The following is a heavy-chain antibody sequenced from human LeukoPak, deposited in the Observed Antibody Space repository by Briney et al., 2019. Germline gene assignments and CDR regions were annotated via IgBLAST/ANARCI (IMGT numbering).Heavy chain of an antibody. CDR1: GGYISSYY. CDR3: ARDDSSGWAEYFQH. V-gene: IGHV4-4*07. D-gene: IGHD6-19*01. Sequence: SETLSLTCTVSGGYISSYYWSWIRQPAGKGLEWIGRIYTSGSANYNPSFKSRVTMSVDTSKNQFSLKLSSVTAADTAVYYCARDDSSGWAEYFQHWGQGTLVTVSS. J-gene: IGHJ1*01. CDR2: IYTSGSA.